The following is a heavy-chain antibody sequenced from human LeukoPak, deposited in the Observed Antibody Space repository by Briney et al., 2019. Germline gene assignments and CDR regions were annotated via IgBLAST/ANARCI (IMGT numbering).Heavy chain of an antibody. V-gene: IGHV3-23*01. Sequence: PGGSLRLSCVASGFTFRTYAMSWVRQAPGKGLEWVSAISGNGRNTYYADSVKGRFTISRDNSKNTLYLQMNSLRVEDTAVYYCARDSPRPPTYYYDSSDFWGQGTLVTVSS. D-gene: IGHD3-22*01. CDR3: ARDSPRPPTYYYDSSDF. CDR2: ISGNGRNT. J-gene: IGHJ4*02. CDR1: GFTFRTYA.